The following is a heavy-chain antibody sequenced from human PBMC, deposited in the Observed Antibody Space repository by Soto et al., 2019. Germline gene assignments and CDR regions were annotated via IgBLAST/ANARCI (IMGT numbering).Heavy chain of an antibody. CDR2: MNPNSGNT. V-gene: IGHV1-8*01. CDR3: ARGPRFTMVRGVTYYYYYGMDV. J-gene: IGHJ6*02. D-gene: IGHD3-10*01. CDR1: GYTFTSYD. Sequence: QVQLVQSGAEVKKPGASVKVSCKASGYTFTSYDINWVRQATGQGLEWMGWMNPNSGNTGYAQKFQGRVTMTRNTSISTAYMELSSLRSEDTAVYYCARGPRFTMVRGVTYYYYYGMDVWCQGTTVTVSS.